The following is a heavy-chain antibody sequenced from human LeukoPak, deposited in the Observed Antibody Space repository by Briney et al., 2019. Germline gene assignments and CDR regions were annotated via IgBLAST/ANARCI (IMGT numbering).Heavy chain of an antibody. Sequence: SETLSLTCTVSGGSISSSYYYWGWIRQPPGKGLEWIGSIYYSGSTYYNPSLKSRVTISVDTSKNQFSLKLSSVTAADTAVYYCARKIGNSTPFNWFDPWGQGTLVTVSS. V-gene: IGHV4-39*07. CDR3: ARKIGNSTPFNWFDP. D-gene: IGHD1-26*01. CDR2: IYYSGST. CDR1: GGSISSSYYY. J-gene: IGHJ5*02.